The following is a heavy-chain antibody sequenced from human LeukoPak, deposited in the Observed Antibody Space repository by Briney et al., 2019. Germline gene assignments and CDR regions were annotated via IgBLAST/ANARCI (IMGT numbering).Heavy chain of an antibody. CDR2: IYPGDSDT. D-gene: IGHD5-18*01. V-gene: IGHV5-51*01. CDR3: ARQPRRGYSYGYSPVDY. J-gene: IGHJ4*02. Sequence: GESLKISCKGSGYSFTSHWIGWVRQMPGKGLEWMGIIYPGDSDTRYSPSFQGQVTISADKSISTAYLQWSSLKASDTAMYYCARQPRRGYSYGYSPVDYWGQGTLVTVSS. CDR1: GYSFTSHW.